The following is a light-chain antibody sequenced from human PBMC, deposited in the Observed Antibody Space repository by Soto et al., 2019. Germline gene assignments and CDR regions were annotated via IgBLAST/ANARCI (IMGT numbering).Light chain of an antibody. CDR2: DAS. J-gene: IGKJ1*01. Sequence: ILMTQSPATLSVSPGERATLSCSASQSVSNNLAWYQQKPGQAPRLLIYDASTRATGIPARFSGSGSGTEFTLTICGLQSEDFAVYYCQQYNNWPPWTFGQGTKVEIK. CDR1: QSVSNN. CDR3: QQYNNWPPWT. V-gene: IGKV3-15*01.